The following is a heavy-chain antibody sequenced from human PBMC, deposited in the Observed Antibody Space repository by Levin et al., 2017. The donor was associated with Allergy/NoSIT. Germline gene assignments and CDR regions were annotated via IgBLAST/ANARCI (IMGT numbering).Heavy chain of an antibody. CDR3: TTDVSGAPTYYYYGMDV. V-gene: IGHV3-15*01. CDR1: GFTFSNAW. Sequence: GGSLRLSCAASGFTFSNAWMSWVRQAPGKGLEWVGRIKSKTDGGTSDYAAPVKGRFTISRDDSKNTLYLQMNSLKTEDTAVYYCTTDVSGAPTYYYYGMDVWGQGTTVTVSS. D-gene: IGHD1-1*01. CDR2: IKSKTDGGTS. J-gene: IGHJ6*02.